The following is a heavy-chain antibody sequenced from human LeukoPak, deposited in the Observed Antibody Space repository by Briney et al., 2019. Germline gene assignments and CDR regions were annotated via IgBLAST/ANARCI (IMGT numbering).Heavy chain of an antibody. J-gene: IGHJ4*02. CDR3: AKYGSGSYYNVKNHFDY. D-gene: IGHD3-10*01. CDR2: ISHDGSNK. CDR1: GFTFSSYG. Sequence: GGSLRLSCAASGFTFSSYGMHWVRRAPGKGLEWVAVISHDGSNKYYADSVKGRFTISRDNSKNTLYLQMNSLRAEDTAVYYCAKYGSGSYYNVKNHFDYWGQGTLVTVSS. V-gene: IGHV3-30*18.